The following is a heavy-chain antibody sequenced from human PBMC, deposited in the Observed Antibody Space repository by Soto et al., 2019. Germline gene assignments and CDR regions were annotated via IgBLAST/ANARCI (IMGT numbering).Heavy chain of an antibody. CDR1: GVTLSSYG. CDR2: ISGSSGTI. J-gene: IGHJ6*03. CDR3: AKNYDFWSGYYYMDV. V-gene: IGHV3-23*01. D-gene: IGHD3-3*01. Sequence: GGSLRLACAASGVTLSSYGMTRVRQAPGKGLEWVSIISGSSGTINYADSVKGRFTISRDNSKNTVYLQMNSLRAEDTAVYYCAKNYDFWSGYYYMDVWGKGTTVTVSS.